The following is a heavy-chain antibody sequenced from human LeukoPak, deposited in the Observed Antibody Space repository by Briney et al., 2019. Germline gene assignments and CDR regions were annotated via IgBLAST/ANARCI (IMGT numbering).Heavy chain of an antibody. CDR2: IPYDGSDK. Sequence: GGSLRLSCAASGFTFSAFGMHWVRQAPGKGLEWVTFIPYDGSDKYYADSVKGRFTISRDNSKNTLYLQMNNMRTEDTAVYYCARGETSWTLPNDYWGQGTLVTVS. J-gene: IGHJ4*02. CDR3: ARGETSWTLPNDY. CDR1: GFTFSAFG. V-gene: IGHV3-30*19. D-gene: IGHD2-2*01.